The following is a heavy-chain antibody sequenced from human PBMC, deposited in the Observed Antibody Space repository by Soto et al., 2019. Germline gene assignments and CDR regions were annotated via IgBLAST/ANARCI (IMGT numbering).Heavy chain of an antibody. Sequence: PGGSLRLSCAASGFTFSSYAMSWVRQAPGKGLEWVSAISGSGGSTYYADSVKGRFTISRDNSKNTLYLQMNSLRAEDTAVYYCAREDTYYDFCSDLKPLDPRGQGTPVTVSS. D-gene: IGHD3-3*01. CDR3: AREDTYYDFCSDLKPLDP. CDR2: ISGSGGST. CDR1: GFTFSSYA. V-gene: IGHV3-23*01. J-gene: IGHJ5*02.